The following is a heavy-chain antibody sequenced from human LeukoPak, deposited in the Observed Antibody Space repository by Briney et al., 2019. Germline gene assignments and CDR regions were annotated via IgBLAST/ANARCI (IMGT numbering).Heavy chain of an antibody. CDR2: IIPIFGTA. CDR1: GGTFSSYA. D-gene: IGHD3-10*01. Sequence: SVKVSCKASGGTFSSYAISWVRQAPGQGLEWMGGIIPIFGTANYAQKFQGRVTITADESTSTAYMELSSLRSEDTAVYYCARPSSSYYYGSAYYFDYWGQGTLVTVSS. CDR3: ARPSSSYYYGSAYYFDY. J-gene: IGHJ4*02. V-gene: IGHV1-69*13.